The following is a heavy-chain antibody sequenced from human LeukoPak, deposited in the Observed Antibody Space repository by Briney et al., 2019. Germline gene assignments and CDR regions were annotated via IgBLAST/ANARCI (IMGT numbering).Heavy chain of an antibody. CDR1: GGTFSSYA. J-gene: IGHJ4*02. CDR2: IIPIFGTA. CDR3: ARGFWSGYWSYFDY. V-gene: IGHV1-69*01. Sequence: SVKVSCKASGGTFSSYAISWVRQAPGQGLEWMGGIIPIFGTANYAQKFQGRVTITADESASTAYMELSSLRSEDTAVYYCARGFWSGYWSYFDYWGQGTLVTVSS. D-gene: IGHD3-3*01.